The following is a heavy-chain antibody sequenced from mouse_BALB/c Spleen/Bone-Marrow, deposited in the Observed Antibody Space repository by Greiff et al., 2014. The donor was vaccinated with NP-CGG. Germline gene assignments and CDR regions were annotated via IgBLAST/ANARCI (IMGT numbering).Heavy chain of an antibody. Sequence: DVQLQESGGGLVKPGGSLKLSCAASGFTFSSYGMSWVRQTPEKRLEWVATISGGCSYTYFSDSVKGRFTISRDNAKNNLNLQMSSLRSEDTALYYCARSFGSSYWYFDVWGAGTTVTVSS. J-gene: IGHJ1*01. V-gene: IGHV5-9-2*01. D-gene: IGHD1-1*01. CDR2: ISGGCSYT. CDR3: ARSFGSSYWYFDV. CDR1: GFTFSSYG.